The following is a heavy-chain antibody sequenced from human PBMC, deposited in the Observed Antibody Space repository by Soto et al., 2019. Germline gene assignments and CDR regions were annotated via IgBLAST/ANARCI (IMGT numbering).Heavy chain of an antibody. CDR2: IAYDGTIK. CDR1: GFTFSANA. J-gene: IGHJ4*02. CDR3: ARDKIKGAPDYLDS. Sequence: QEQLVESGGDVVQPGRSLTLSCAASGFTFSANAMHWVRQAPGKGLEWVAVIAYDGTIKIYRDSVKGRFTISRDDSMSTLYLQMNSLIPEDAAVYCCARDKIKGAPDYLDSWGQGTRVTVSS. V-gene: IGHV3-30-3*01. D-gene: IGHD1-26*01.